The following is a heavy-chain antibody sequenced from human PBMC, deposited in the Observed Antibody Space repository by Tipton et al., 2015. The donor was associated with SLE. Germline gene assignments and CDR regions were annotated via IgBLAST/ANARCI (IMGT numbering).Heavy chain of an antibody. CDR3: AGHDDAAGWFDP. CDR1: SGSIISSNYY. CDR2: MFYHSSST. Sequence: TLSLTCTVSSGSIISSNYYWGWIRQPPGKGLEWIASMFYHSSSTYHNPSLKSRVTISIDTSKNQFSLKLSSVTAADTAVYYCAGHDDAAGWFDPWGQGTLVTVSS. V-gene: IGHV4-39*07. D-gene: IGHD1-1*01. J-gene: IGHJ5*02.